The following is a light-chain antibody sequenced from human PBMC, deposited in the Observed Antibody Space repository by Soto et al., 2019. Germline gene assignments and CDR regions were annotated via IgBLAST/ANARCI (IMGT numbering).Light chain of an antibody. CDR1: QSISKW. V-gene: IGKV1-5*01. CDR3: KQYNDYSPWT. Sequence: DIPMTQSPSTLSASVGDRVTITSRASQSISKWLAWYQQKPGKAPNLLIYDASNLESGVTLRFSGSGSGTDFTLTISSLQPDDFATYYCKQYNDYSPWTFGQGTKVEIK. CDR2: DAS. J-gene: IGKJ1*01.